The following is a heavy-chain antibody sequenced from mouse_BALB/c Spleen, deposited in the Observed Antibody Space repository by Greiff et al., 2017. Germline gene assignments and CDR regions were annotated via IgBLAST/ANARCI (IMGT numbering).Heavy chain of an antibody. CDR1: GYTFTSYW. CDR3: ARWPTRRHAMDY. V-gene: IGHV1-4*02. D-gene: IGHD1-2*01. Sequence: QVQLQQSAAELARPGASVKMSCKASGYTFTSYWMHWVKQRPGQGLEWIGYINPSTGYTEYNQKFKDKATLTADKSSSTAYMQLSSLTSEDSAVYYCARWPTRRHAMDYWGQGTSVTVSS. CDR2: INPSTGYT. J-gene: IGHJ4*01.